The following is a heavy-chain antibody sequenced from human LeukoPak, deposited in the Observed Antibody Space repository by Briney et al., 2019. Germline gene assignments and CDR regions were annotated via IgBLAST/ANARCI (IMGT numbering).Heavy chain of an antibody. Sequence: PGGSLRLSCAASGFTFSNYWMSWVRQAPGKGLEWVANIKEDGSVKYYVDSLKGRFTISRDNAKNSLYLQMNSLRAEDTAVYYCARIGYSSSSFDYWGQGTLVTVSS. V-gene: IGHV3-7*01. CDR3: ARIGYSSSSFDY. CDR1: GFTFSNYW. J-gene: IGHJ4*02. CDR2: IKEDGSVK. D-gene: IGHD6-6*01.